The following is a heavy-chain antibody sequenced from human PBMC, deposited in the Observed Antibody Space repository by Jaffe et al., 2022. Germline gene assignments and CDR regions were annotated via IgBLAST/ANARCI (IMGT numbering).Heavy chain of an antibody. CDR2: IIPILGIA. CDR1: GGTFSSYT. CDR3: ARDERFGGFYYYYMDV. J-gene: IGHJ6*03. D-gene: IGHD3-10*01. V-gene: IGHV1-69*08. Sequence: QVQLVQSGAEVKKPGSSVKVSCKASGGTFSSYTISWVRQAPGQGLEWMGRIIPILGIANYAQKFQGRVTITADKSTSTAYMELSSLRSEDTAVYYCARDERFGGFYYYYMDVWGKGTTVTVSS.